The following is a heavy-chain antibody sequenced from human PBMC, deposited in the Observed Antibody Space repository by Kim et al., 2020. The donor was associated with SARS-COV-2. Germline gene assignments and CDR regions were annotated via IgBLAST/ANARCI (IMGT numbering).Heavy chain of an antibody. J-gene: IGHJ6*01. D-gene: IGHD6-19*01. CDR1: GGSISSSSYY. Sequence: SETLSLTCTVSGGSISSSSYYWGWIRQPPGKGLEWIGSIYYSGSTYYNPSLKSRVTISVDTSKNQFSLKLSSVTAADTAVYYCARLPTGYGIAVAGLYY. CDR2: IYYSGST. V-gene: IGHV4-39*01. CDR3: ARLPTGYGIAVAGLYY.